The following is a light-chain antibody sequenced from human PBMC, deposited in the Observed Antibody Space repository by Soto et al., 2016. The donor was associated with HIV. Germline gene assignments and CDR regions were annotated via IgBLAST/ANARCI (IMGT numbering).Light chain of an antibody. CDR2: DDS. CDR3: QVWDSSTNHVV. CDR1: NIGSKS. J-gene: IGLJ2*01. V-gene: IGLV3-21*03. Sequence: SYELTQSPSVSVAPGKTARIACGGDNIGSKSVHWYQQKPGQAPVLVVYDDSDRPSGIPERFSGSNSGNSATLTISRVEAGDEADYFCQVWDSSTNHVVFGGGTKLTVL.